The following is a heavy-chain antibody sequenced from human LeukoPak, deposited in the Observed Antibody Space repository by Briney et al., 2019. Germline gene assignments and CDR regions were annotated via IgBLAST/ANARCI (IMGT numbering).Heavy chain of an antibody. CDR1: GYTFTSYG. D-gene: IGHD3-16*01. Sequence: ASVKVSCKASGYTFTSYGISWVRQAPGQGLEWMGWISAYNGNTNYAQKLQGRVTMTTDTSTSTACMELRSLRSDDTAVYYCARDFDWGYYYYYYGMDVWGQGTTVTVSS. CDR2: ISAYNGNT. V-gene: IGHV1-18*01. CDR3: ARDFDWGYYYYYYGMDV. J-gene: IGHJ6*02.